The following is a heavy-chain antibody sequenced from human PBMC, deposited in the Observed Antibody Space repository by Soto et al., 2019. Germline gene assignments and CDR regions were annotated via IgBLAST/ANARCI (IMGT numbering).Heavy chain of an antibody. J-gene: IGHJ4*02. V-gene: IGHV1-46*01. D-gene: IGHD2-2*01. CDR3: ATFAMDPRVDY. CDR2: INPSGGST. Sequence: ASVKVSCKASGYTFTSCYIHWVRQAPGQGLEWMGIINPSGGSTSYAQKFQGRVTMTRDTSTSTVYMELSSLRSEDTAVYYCATFAMDPRVDYWGQGTLVTVSS. CDR1: GYTFTSCY.